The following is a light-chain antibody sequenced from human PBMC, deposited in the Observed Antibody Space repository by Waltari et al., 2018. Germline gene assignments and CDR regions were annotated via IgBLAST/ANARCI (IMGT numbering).Light chain of an antibody. Sequence: EIVFTQSPGTLSLSPGEGAALSCRASQTISSISLTWYQQKPGQAPSHLLYGTSSRATGIPDRFSGSGSGTDFTLTIRRLDPEDFAVYYCQQYDGSTVTVGGGTKVEVK. CDR2: GTS. CDR1: QTISSIS. J-gene: IGKJ4*01. CDR3: QQYDGSTVT. V-gene: IGKV3-20*01.